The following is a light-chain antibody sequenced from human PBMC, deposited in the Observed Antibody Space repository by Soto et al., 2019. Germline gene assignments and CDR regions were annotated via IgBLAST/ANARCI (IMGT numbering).Light chain of an antibody. Sequence: EIVLTQSPGTLSLSPGERATLSCRASQSVSSSYLAWYQQKPGQAPRLLIDGASSRATGIPDRFSGSGSGTDFTLTISRLEPEDFAVYYCQQYGSSLALTFGGGTKVDIK. CDR2: GAS. CDR3: QQYGSSLALT. V-gene: IGKV3-20*01. J-gene: IGKJ4*01. CDR1: QSVSSSY.